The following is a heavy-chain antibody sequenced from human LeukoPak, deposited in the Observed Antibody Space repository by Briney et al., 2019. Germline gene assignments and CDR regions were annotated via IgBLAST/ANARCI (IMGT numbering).Heavy chain of an antibody. Sequence: EASVTVSCKASGYTFTSYGISLLRHAPGPGLQLIRWITAYNGNTNYAQKLHGSVTITTDTSTSTAYMELRSLRSDDTAVYYCARDAFGGAKAYFDYWGQGTLVTVSS. D-gene: IGHD3-16*01. CDR2: ITAYNGNT. J-gene: IGHJ4*02. CDR3: ARDAFGGAKAYFDY. V-gene: IGHV1-18*04. CDR1: GYTFTSYG.